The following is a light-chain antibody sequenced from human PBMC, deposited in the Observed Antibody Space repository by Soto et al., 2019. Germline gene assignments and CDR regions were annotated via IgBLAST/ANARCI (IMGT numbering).Light chain of an antibody. CDR2: DAS. CDR3: QQYNNWPYT. V-gene: IGKV3D-15*01. CDR1: QSVSNN. Sequence: EIVLTQSPGTLSLSPGERATLSCRASQSVSNNYLAWYQQKPGQAPRLLIYDASNRATGIPARFSGSGSGTEFTLTISSLQSEDFAVYYCQQYNNWPYTFGQGTKVDIK. J-gene: IGKJ2*01.